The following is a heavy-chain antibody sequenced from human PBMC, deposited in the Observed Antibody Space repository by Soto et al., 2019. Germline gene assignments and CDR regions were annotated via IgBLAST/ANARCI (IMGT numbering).Heavy chain of an antibody. D-gene: IGHD2-2*01. Sequence: SETLSLTCTVSGGSVTSYYCSWIRQPPGKGLEWIGYIYYSGNTNYNPSLKSRVTISVDTSKNQFSLKLSSVTAADTAVYYCARGFCGTNSCHNWFAPWGQGTLVTVSS. CDR2: IYYSGNT. J-gene: IGHJ5*02. V-gene: IGHV4-59*02. CDR3: ARGFCGTNSCHNWFAP. CDR1: GGSVTSYY.